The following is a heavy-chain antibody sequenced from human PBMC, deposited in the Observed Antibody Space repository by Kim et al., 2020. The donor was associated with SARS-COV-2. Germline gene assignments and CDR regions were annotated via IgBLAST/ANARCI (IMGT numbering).Heavy chain of an antibody. Sequence: GGSLRLSCAASGFAFSTYGMHWVRQAPGKALEGVAVIWYDGRNKYYADSVKGRFTISRDNSKNTVYLEMNSLRVEDTAVYYCARDRTGYYYGMDVWGQGT. CDR2: IWYDGRNK. J-gene: IGHJ6*02. CDR3: ARDRTGYYYGMDV. V-gene: IGHV3-33*01. CDR1: GFAFSTYG.